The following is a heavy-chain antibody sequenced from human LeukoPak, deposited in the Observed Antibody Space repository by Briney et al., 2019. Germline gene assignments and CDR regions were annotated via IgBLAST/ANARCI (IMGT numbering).Heavy chain of an antibody. Sequence: ASVKVSCEASGYTFTSYDINWVRQATGQGLEWMGWINPNSGGTNYAQKFQGRVTMTRDTSISTAYMELSRLRSEDTAVYYCARTPPSSGWYGDYYYYYYMDVWGKGTTVTISS. D-gene: IGHD6-19*01. CDR1: GYTFTSYD. V-gene: IGHV1-2*02. J-gene: IGHJ6*03. CDR3: ARTPPSSGWYGDYYYYYYMDV. CDR2: INPNSGGT.